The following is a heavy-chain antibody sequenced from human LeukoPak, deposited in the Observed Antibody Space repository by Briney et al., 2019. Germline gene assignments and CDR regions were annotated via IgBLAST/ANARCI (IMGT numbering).Heavy chain of an antibody. CDR1: GGSISSHY. Sequence: TSETLSLTCTVSGGSISSHYWSWIRQPPGKGLEWIGYIYHSGSINYNPSLKSRVTISVDTSKNQFSLNLSSVTAADTAVYYCARYLSGSYRPYFDYWGQGTLVTVSS. J-gene: IGHJ4*02. CDR3: ARYLSGSYRPYFDY. D-gene: IGHD1-26*01. V-gene: IGHV4-59*11. CDR2: IYHSGSI.